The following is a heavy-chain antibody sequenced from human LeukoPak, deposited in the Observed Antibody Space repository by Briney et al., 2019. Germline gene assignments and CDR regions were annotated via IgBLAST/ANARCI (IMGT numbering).Heavy chain of an antibody. CDR3: AKDVDSGYDRPD. CDR1: GFTFSSYA. Sequence: GGSLRLSCAASGFTFSSYAMSWVRQAPGKGLEWVSAISGSGGSTYYADSVKGRFTISRGNSKNTLYLQMNSLRAEDTAVYYCAKDVDSGYDRPDWGQGTLVTVSS. J-gene: IGHJ4*02. CDR2: ISGSGGST. D-gene: IGHD5-12*01. V-gene: IGHV3-23*01.